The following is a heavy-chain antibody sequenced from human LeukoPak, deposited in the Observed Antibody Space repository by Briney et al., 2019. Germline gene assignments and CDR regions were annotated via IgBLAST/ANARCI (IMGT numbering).Heavy chain of an antibody. V-gene: IGHV4-39*01. CDR3: ARRPHYYDSSGYYLWYFDL. Sequence: SETLSLTCTVSGGSIGSSSYYWGWIHQPPGKGLEWIGSIYYSGSTYYNPSLKSRVTISVDTSKNQFSLKLSSVTAADTAVYYCARRPHYYDSSGYYLWYFDLWGRGTLVTVSS. CDR2: IYYSGST. D-gene: IGHD3-22*01. J-gene: IGHJ2*01. CDR1: GGSIGSSSYY.